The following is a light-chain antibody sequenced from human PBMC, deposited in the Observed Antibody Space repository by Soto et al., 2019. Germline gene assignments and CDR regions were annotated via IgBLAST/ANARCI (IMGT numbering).Light chain of an antibody. CDR1: QSISSW. Sequence: DIQMTQSPSTLSASVGDRVTVTCRASQSISSWLAWYQQKPGKAPTLLIYDASSLESGVPSRFSGSGSGTEFTLTISSLQPDDFATYYCQQYNSYAWTFGQGTKVDIK. V-gene: IGKV1-5*01. CDR2: DAS. CDR3: QQYNSYAWT. J-gene: IGKJ1*01.